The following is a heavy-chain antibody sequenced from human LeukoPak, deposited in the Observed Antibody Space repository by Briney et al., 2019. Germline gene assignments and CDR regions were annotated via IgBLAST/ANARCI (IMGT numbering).Heavy chain of an antibody. V-gene: IGHV4-59*01. CDR3: ARGQGYYYDSSGYYSGGYFDY. CDR2: IYYSGSA. CDR1: GGSISSYY. Sequence: PSETLSLTCTVSGGSISSYYWSWIRQPPGKGLEWIGYIYYSGSANYNPSLKSRVTISVDTSKNQFSLKLSSVTAADTAVYYCARGQGYYYDSSGYYSGGYFDYWGQGTLVTVYS. D-gene: IGHD3-22*01. J-gene: IGHJ4*02.